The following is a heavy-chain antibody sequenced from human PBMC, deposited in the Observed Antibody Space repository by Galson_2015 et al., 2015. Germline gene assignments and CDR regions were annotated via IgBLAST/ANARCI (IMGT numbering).Heavy chain of an antibody. CDR1: GYTFTGHY. V-gene: IGHV1-2*04. CDR3: ARQTADGYKLAS. D-gene: IGHD5-24*01. CDR2: LHPNSANT. J-gene: IGHJ4*02. Sequence: SVKVSCKASGYTFTGHYLHWVRQAPGQGLEWMGWLHPNSANTNYAQNVQAWVTMTWDTSISTAYLEVSRLRSDDTAVYYCARQTADGYKLASRGQGPLSTVSS.